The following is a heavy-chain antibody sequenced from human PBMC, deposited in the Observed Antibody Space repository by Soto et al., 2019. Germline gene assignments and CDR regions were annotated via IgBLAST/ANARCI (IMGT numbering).Heavy chain of an antibody. V-gene: IGHV3-33*01. CDR3: ARDPRAVVAAKYYFDY. J-gene: IGHJ4*02. CDR2: IWYDGSNK. D-gene: IGHD2-15*01. Sequence: PGGSLRLSCAASGFTFSSYGMHWVRQAPGKGLEWVAVIWYDGSNKYYADSAKGRFTISRDNSKNTLYLQMNSLRAKDTAVYYCARDPRAVVAAKYYFDYWGQGT. CDR1: GFTFSSYG.